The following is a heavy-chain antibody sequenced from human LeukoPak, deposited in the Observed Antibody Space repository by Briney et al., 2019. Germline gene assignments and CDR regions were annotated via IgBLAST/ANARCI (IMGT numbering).Heavy chain of an antibody. CDR2: IIPILGIA. J-gene: IGHJ4*02. D-gene: IGHD6-13*01. Sequence: ASVKVSCKASEGTFSSYAISWVRQAPGQGLEWMGRIIPILGIANYAQKFQGRVTITADKSTSTAYMELSSLRSEDTAVYYCARDDGHSSSSNGVDYWGQGTLVTVSS. CDR3: ARDDGHSSSSNGVDY. V-gene: IGHV1-69*04. CDR1: EGTFSSYA.